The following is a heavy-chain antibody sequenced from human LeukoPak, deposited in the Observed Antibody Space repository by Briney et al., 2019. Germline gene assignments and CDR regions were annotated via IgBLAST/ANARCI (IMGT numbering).Heavy chain of an antibody. D-gene: IGHD6-13*01. V-gene: IGHV1-18*01. J-gene: IGHJ4*02. CDR2: ISAYNGNT. CDR3: ARLHYAYSSSWPYFDY. CDR1: GYTFTSYG. Sequence: GASVQVSCKASGYTFTSYGISWVRQAPGQGLEWMGWISAYNGNTNYAQKLQGRVTMTTDTSTSTAYMELRSLRSDDTAVYYCARLHYAYSSSWPYFDYWGQGTLVTVSS.